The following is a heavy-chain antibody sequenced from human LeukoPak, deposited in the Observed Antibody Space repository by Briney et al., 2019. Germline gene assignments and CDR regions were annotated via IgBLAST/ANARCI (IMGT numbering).Heavy chain of an antibody. CDR3: ARVDTAMPYFDY. V-gene: IGHV1-18*01. Sequence: ASVKVSCKSSGYTFTSYGISWVRQAPGQGLEWMGWISAYNGNTNYAQKLQGRVTMTTDTSTSKAYMELRSLRSDDTAVYYCARVDTAMPYFDYWGQGTLVTVSS. CDR2: ISAYNGNT. J-gene: IGHJ4*02. D-gene: IGHD5-18*01. CDR1: GYTFTSYG.